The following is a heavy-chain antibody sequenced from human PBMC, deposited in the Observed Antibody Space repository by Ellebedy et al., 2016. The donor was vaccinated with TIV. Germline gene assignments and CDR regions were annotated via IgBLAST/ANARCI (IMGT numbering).Heavy chain of an antibody. Sequence: GESLKISCAASGFTFSSYAMSWVRQAPGKGLEWVSAISGSGGSTYYADSVKGRFTISRDNSKNTLYLQMNSLRAEDTAVYYCAKDGDSIAAVLNWFNPWGQGTLVTVSS. D-gene: IGHD6-13*01. CDR1: GFTFSSYA. CDR2: ISGSGGST. CDR3: AKDGDSIAAVLNWFNP. J-gene: IGHJ5*02. V-gene: IGHV3-23*01.